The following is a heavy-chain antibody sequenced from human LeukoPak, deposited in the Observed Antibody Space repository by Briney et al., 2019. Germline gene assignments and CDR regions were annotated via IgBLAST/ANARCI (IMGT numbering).Heavy chain of an antibody. CDR2: ISGSGGST. D-gene: IGHD1-26*01. V-gene: IGHV3-23*01. Sequence: PGGSLRLSCTASGFTFSSYAMSWVRQAPGKGLEWVSAISGSGGSTYYADSVKGRFTISRDNSKNTLYLQMNSLRAEDTAVYYCAKDRWELLGAFDIWGQGTMVTVSS. CDR3: AKDRWELLGAFDI. CDR1: GFTFSSYA. J-gene: IGHJ3*02.